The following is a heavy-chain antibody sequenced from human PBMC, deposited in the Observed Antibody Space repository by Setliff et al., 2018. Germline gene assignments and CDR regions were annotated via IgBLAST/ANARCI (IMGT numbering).Heavy chain of an antibody. Sequence: ASVKVSCKVSGYTLTELSMHWVRQAPGKGLEWMGGFDPEDGETIYAQKFQGRVTMTEDTSTDTAYMELSSLRSEDTAVYYCARTMYSSSWYGAFDIWGQGTMVTVSS. V-gene: IGHV1-24*01. J-gene: IGHJ3*02. CDR2: FDPEDGET. D-gene: IGHD6-13*01. CDR3: ARTMYSSSWYGAFDI. CDR1: GYTLTELS.